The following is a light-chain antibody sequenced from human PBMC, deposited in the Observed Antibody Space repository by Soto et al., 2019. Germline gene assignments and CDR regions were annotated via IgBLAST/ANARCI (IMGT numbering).Light chain of an antibody. V-gene: IGKV3-20*01. CDR1: QSVSSGY. CDR3: QQCGSAPS. Sequence: EIVLTQSPGTLSLSPGERATLSCRASQSVSSGYLAWYQQKPGQAPRLLIYDTSSRATGIPDRFSGSGSGTYFTLAISRLGPEDFAVYYCQQCGSAPSFGQGTKVELK. CDR2: DTS. J-gene: IGKJ1*01.